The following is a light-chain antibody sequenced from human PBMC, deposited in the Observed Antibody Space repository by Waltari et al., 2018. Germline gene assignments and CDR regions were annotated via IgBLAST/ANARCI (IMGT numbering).Light chain of an antibody. CDR1: QNVGSNY. CDR3: HQYGTSPKT. V-gene: IGKV3-20*01. CDR2: GAS. Sequence: EIVLTQSPGTLSLSPGEGAALPCRASQNVGSNYLAWYQQKPGQAPRLLIYGASNRATGIPDRFSGRGSGTDFTLTVSRLEPEDFAVYYCHQYGTSPKTFGQGTKVELK. J-gene: IGKJ1*01.